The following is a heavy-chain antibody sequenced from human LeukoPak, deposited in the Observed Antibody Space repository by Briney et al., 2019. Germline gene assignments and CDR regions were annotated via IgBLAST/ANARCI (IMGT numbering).Heavy chain of an antibody. CDR2: ISYDGSNK. D-gene: IGHD2-2*01. CDR3: ARDRNQLPKEDFDY. J-gene: IGHJ4*02. CDR1: GFTVSSNY. Sequence: GGSLRLSCAASGFTVSSNYMNWVRQAPGKGLEWVAVISYDGSNKYYADSVKGRFTISRDNSKNTLYLQMNSLRAEDTAVYYCARDRNQLPKEDFDYWGQGTLVTVSS. V-gene: IGHV3-30-3*01.